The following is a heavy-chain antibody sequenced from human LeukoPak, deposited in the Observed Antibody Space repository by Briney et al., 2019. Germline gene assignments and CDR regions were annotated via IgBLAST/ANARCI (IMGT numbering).Heavy chain of an antibody. Sequence: GGSLRLSCAASGFTFSVYAMSWVRQAPGKGLEWVSAISGNGGSTYYADSVKGRFTISRDNSKNTLYLQMNSLRAEDTAVYCCAKLLCSSTSCGDYWGQGTLVTVSS. D-gene: IGHD2-2*01. CDR1: GFTFSVYA. CDR2: ISGNGGST. J-gene: IGHJ4*02. V-gene: IGHV3-23*01. CDR3: AKLLCSSTSCGDY.